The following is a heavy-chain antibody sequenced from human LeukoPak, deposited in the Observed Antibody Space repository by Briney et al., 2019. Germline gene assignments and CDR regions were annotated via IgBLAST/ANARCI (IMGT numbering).Heavy chain of an antibody. J-gene: IGHJ3*02. Sequence: PSETLSLTCTVSGGSISSYYWSWIRQPPGKGLEWIGYIYYSGSTNYNPSLKSRVTISVDRSKNQFSLKLSSVTAADTAVYYCARDPRVGENDAFDIWGQGTMVTVSS. CDR3: ARDPRVGENDAFDI. CDR1: GGSISSYY. D-gene: IGHD3-10*01. CDR2: IYYSGST. V-gene: IGHV4-59*12.